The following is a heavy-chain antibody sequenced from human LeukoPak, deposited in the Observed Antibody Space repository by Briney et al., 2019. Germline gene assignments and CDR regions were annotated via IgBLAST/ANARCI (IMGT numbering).Heavy chain of an antibody. CDR1: GDSIRSYY. J-gene: IGHJ5*02. D-gene: IGHD1-26*01. Sequence: SETLSLTCTVSGDSIRSYYWSWIRQPPGKGLEWIGYSYYSGTTKYNPSLKSRVTISVDTSKNQLSLKLTSVTAADTAVYYCARAHGYSGSLNWFDPWGQGTLVTVSP. CDR3: ARAHGYSGSLNWFDP. CDR2: SYYSGTT. V-gene: IGHV4-59*01.